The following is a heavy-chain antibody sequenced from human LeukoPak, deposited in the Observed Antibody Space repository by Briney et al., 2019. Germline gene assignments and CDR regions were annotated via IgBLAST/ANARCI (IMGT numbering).Heavy chain of an antibody. CDR3: ARTNSGGYSGSLVY. D-gene: IGHD1-26*01. V-gene: IGHV1-69*05. J-gene: IGHJ4*02. CDR2: IIPIFGTA. CDR1: GGTFSSYA. Sequence: SVKVSCKASGGTFSSYAISWVRQAHGQGLEWMGGIIPIFGTANYAQKFQGRVTITTDESTSTAYMELSSLRSEDTAVYYCARTNSGGYSGSLVYWGPGNLVTVSS.